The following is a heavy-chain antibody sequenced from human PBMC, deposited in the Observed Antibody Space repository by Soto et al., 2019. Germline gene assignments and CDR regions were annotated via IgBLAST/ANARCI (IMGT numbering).Heavy chain of an antibody. CDR3: ARLSSGYYYYFDF. CDR1: GYSFTNYW. Sequence: PGESLKISCKGSGYSFTNYWIGWMRQMPGKGLEWMGIIYPGDSDTRYSPSFQGQVTISADKSISTAYLQWSSLKASDTAMYYCARLSSGYYYYFDFWGQGTLVTVSS. CDR2: IYPGDSDT. J-gene: IGHJ4*02. D-gene: IGHD3-22*01. V-gene: IGHV5-51*01.